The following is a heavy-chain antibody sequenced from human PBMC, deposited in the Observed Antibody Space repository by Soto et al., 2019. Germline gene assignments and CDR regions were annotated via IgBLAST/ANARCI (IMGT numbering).Heavy chain of an antibody. Sequence: VQLVQSGAEVKKPGSSVKVSCKAPGGTFRPYIISWVRQAPGQGLEWMGRVIPIPDITNYAQKFQGRVTITADKSTSTAYMELSSLRSEDTAVYYCARDRITTRGDAFDLWGQGTRVTVSS. CDR1: GGTFRPYI. CDR2: VIPIPDIT. J-gene: IGHJ3*01. CDR3: ARDRITTRGDAFDL. V-gene: IGHV1-69*08. D-gene: IGHD3-3*01.